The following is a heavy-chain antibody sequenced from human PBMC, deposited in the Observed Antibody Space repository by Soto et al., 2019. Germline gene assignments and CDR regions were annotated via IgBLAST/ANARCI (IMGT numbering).Heavy chain of an antibody. CDR2: IYYSGST. Sequence: QVQLQESGPGLVKPSQTLSLTCTVSGGFISSGGHYWTWVRQHPGKGLEWIGYIYYSGSTNYNPSLKSRVTISVDTSKNQFSLKLRSVTAADTAVYYCARSDSSGYYALLDYWGQGTLVTVSS. CDR1: GGFISSGGHY. CDR3: ARSDSSGYYALLDY. V-gene: IGHV4-31*03. D-gene: IGHD3-22*01. J-gene: IGHJ4*02.